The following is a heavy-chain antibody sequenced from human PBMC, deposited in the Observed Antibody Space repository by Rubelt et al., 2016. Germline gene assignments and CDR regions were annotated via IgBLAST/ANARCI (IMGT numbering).Heavy chain of an antibody. CDR3: ARLQWELATIDF. CDR2: SNDSGST. CDR1: GGSFDGYH. Sequence: QVQLQQWGAGLLKPSETLSLTCIVYGGSFDGYHWTWIRQPPGKGLEWIGDSNDSGSTNYNPSLKSRVTISADTSNNQVSLKMGSVTAADTAVYYCARLQWELATIDFWGRGTLVTVSS. J-gene: IGHJ4*02. D-gene: IGHD1-26*01. V-gene: IGHV4-34*01.